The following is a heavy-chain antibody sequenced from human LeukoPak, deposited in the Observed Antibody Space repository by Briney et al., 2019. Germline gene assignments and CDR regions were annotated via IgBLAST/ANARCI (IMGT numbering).Heavy chain of an antibody. J-gene: IGHJ4*02. V-gene: IGHV1-46*01. CDR3: ARARDHFDY. Sequence: LEWMGIINPSGGSTSYAQKFQGRVTMTRDTSTSTVYMELSSLRSEDTAVYYCARARDHFDYWGQGTLVTVSS. CDR2: INPSGGST.